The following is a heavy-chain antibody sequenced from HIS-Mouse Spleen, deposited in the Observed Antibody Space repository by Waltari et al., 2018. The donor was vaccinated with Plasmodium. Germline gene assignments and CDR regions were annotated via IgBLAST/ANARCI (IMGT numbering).Heavy chain of an antibody. Sequence: QLQLQESGPGLVKPSETLSLTCTVSGGSISSSSYYWGWIRQPPGKGLEWIGSIYYSGSTYYNPALKSRVTISVEPSKNQCSLKLSSVTAADTAVYYCARDRITGTSYFDYWGQGTLVTVSS. CDR2: IYYSGST. J-gene: IGHJ4*02. D-gene: IGHD1-7*01. CDR3: ARDRITGTSYFDY. CDR1: GGSISSSSYY. V-gene: IGHV4-39*07.